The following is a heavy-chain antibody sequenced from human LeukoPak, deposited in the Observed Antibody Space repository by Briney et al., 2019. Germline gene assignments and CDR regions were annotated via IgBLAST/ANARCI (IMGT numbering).Heavy chain of an antibody. CDR2: INPNSGGT. CDR3: ARRSRGRYYDSSGSPHDY. V-gene: IGHV1-2*02. Sequence: GASVKVSCKASGYTFTGYYMHWVRQAPGQGLEWMGWINPNSGGTNYAQKLQGRVTMTTDTSTSTAYMELRSLRSDDTAVYYCARRSRGRYYDSSGSPHDYWGQGTLVTVSS. J-gene: IGHJ4*02. D-gene: IGHD3-22*01. CDR1: GYTFTGYY.